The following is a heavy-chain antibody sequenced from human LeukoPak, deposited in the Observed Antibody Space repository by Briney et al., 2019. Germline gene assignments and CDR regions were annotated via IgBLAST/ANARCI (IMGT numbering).Heavy chain of an antibody. J-gene: IGHJ3*02. CDR1: GYNFTNYG. CDR2: ITAGNGNT. CDR3: ARDSARGYSYGYNAFDI. D-gene: IGHD5-18*01. Sequence: ASVTVSCTASGYNFTNYGIGWVRQAPRQGLEWMGWITAGNGNTNYAQKVQGRVTMTTDTSTSTAYMELRSLSSDDTAVYFCARDSARGYSYGYNAFDIWGQGTMVTVSS. V-gene: IGHV1-18*01.